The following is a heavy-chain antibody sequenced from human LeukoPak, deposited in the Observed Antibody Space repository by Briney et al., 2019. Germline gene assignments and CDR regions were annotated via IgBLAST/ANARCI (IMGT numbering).Heavy chain of an antibody. V-gene: IGHV4-59*08. CDR2: IYYSGST. CDR1: GGSISSYY. Sequence: SETLSLTCTVSGGSISSYYWSWIRQPPGKGLEWIGYIYYSGSTNYNPSLKSRVTISVDTSKNQFSLKLSSVTAADTAVYYCARVVSYYDFWSGYGSNAFDIWGQGTMVTVSS. CDR3: ARVVSYYDFWSGYGSNAFDI. D-gene: IGHD3-3*01. J-gene: IGHJ3*02.